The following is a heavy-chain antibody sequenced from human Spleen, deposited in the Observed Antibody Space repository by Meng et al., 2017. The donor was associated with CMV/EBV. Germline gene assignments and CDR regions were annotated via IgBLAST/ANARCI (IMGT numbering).Heavy chain of an antibody. CDR2: VSAYNGNT. CDR3: ARDFRVRADWYGLDV. CDR1: GYTFINYG. D-gene: IGHD3-9*01. J-gene: IGHJ6*02. Sequence: ASVKVSCKASGYTFINYGISWVRQAPGQGLEWMGWVSAYNGNTKYPQKFQGRVTMTTDTSATTAYMELRSLKVDDTAMYYCARDFRVRADWYGLDVWGQGTMVTVSS. V-gene: IGHV1-18*01.